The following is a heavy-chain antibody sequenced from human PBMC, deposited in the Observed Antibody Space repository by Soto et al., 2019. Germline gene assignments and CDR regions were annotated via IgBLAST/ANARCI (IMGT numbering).Heavy chain of an antibody. V-gene: IGHV3-23*01. CDR3: AKNLRSSVAGSYGMDV. J-gene: IGHJ6*02. CDR2: ISGSGGST. CDR1: GFTFSSYA. Sequence: GGSLRLSCAASGFTFSSYAMSWVRQAPGKGLEWVSAISGSGGSTYYADSVKGRFTISRDNSKNTLYLQMNSLRAEDTAVYYCAKNLRSSVAGSYGMDVWGQGTTVTVSS. D-gene: IGHD6-19*01.